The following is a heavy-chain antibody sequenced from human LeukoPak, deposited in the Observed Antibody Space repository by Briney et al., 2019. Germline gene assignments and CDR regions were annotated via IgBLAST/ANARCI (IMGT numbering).Heavy chain of an antibody. CDR2: ISSGSSSI. J-gene: IGHJ4*02. Sequence: GGSLRLSCAASGFTFSSCSMNWVRQAPGKGLEWVSYISSGSSSIYYADSVKGRFTISRDNAENSLYLQMNSLRDEDTAVYYCTRGRATGRSGGDYWGQGTLVTVSS. V-gene: IGHV3-48*02. D-gene: IGHD3-9*01. CDR3: TRGRATGRSGGDY. CDR1: GFTFSSCS.